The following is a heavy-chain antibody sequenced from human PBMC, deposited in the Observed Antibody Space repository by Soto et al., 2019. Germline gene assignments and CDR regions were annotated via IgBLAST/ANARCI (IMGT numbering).Heavy chain of an antibody. D-gene: IGHD2-15*01. V-gene: IGHV3-21*01. J-gene: IGHJ4*02. CDR2: ISSSSSYI. Sequence: EVQLVESGGGLVQPGGSLRLSCAASGFTFSSYSMNWVRQAPGKGLEWVSAISSSSSYIYYADSVKGRFTISRDNAKNSLYLQMNSLRAEDTAVYYCARFQVAASLNSNYFDYWGQGTLVTVSS. CDR1: GFTFSSYS. CDR3: ARFQVAASLNSNYFDY.